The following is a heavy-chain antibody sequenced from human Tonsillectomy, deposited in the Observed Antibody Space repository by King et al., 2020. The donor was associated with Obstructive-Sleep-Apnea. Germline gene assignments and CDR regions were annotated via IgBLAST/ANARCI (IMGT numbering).Heavy chain of an antibody. Sequence: VQLVESGGGLVQPGGSLRLSCAASGFTFSSYWMSWVRQAPGKGLGWVANIKQDGSEKYYVDSVKGRFTISRDNAKNSLYLQMNSLRAEDTAVYYCARKSGVVVVAATEDPFDYWGQGTLVTVSS. J-gene: IGHJ4*02. CDR2: IKQDGSEK. D-gene: IGHD2-15*01. CDR1: GFTFSSYW. CDR3: ARKSGVVVVAATEDPFDY. V-gene: IGHV3-7*01.